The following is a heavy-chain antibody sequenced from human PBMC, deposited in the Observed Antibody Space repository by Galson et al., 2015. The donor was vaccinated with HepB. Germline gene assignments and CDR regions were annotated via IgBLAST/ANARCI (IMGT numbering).Heavy chain of an antibody. CDR1: GGSISSSSYY. Sequence: ETLSLTCTVSGGSISSSSYYWGWIRQPPGKGLEWIGSIYYSGSTYYNPSLKSRVTISVDTSKNQFSLELSSVTAADTAVYYCARANDYVWGSPRSGAFDIWGQGTMVTVSS. J-gene: IGHJ3*02. CDR3: ARANDYVWGSPRSGAFDI. CDR2: IYYSGST. V-gene: IGHV4-39*01. D-gene: IGHD3-16*01.